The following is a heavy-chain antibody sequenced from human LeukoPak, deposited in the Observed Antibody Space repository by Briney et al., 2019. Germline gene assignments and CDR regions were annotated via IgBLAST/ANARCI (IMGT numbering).Heavy chain of an antibody. V-gene: IGHV4-34*01. J-gene: IGHJ4*02. D-gene: IGHD3-3*01. Sequence: SETLSLTCAVYGGSFSGYYWSWIRQPPGKGLERIGEINHSGSTNYNPSLKSRVTISVDTSKNQFSLKLSSVTAADTAVYYCARHIPNYDFWSGDPYYFDYWGQGTLVTVSS. CDR1: GGSFSGYY. CDR2: INHSGST. CDR3: ARHIPNYDFWSGDPYYFDY.